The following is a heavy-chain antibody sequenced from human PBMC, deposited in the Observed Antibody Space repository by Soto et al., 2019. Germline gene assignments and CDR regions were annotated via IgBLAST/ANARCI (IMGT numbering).Heavy chain of an antibody. V-gene: IGHV3-7*05. Sequence: GVSLRLSCAASGFTCSSFWVRWVRQAPGKGLEWVANIKQDGSEKYYVDSVKGRFTISRDNAKNSLYLQMNSLRAEDTAVNCCARDRAMIVEYWGQGTLVTVSS. CDR3: ARDRAMIVEY. D-gene: IGHD3-22*01. CDR2: IKQDGSEK. CDR1: GFTCSSFW. J-gene: IGHJ4*02.